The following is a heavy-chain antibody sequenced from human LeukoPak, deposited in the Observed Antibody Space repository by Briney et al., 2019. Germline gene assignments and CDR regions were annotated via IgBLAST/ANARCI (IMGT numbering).Heavy chain of an antibody. D-gene: IGHD5-18*01. Sequence: ASVKVSCKASEGTFSNYAISWVRQAPGQGLEWMGRIIPIFGTANYAQKFQGRVTITTDESTSTAYMELSSLRSEDTAVYYCARDRIQLWLRGDAFDIWGQGTMVTVPS. CDR1: EGTFSNYA. CDR2: IIPIFGTA. J-gene: IGHJ3*02. CDR3: ARDRIQLWLRGDAFDI. V-gene: IGHV1-69*05.